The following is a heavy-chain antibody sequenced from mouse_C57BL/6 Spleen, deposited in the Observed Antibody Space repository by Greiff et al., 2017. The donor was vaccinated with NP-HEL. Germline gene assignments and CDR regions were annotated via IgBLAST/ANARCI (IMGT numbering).Heavy chain of an antibody. D-gene: IGHD2-4*01. CDR1: GFSFNTYA. CDR3: VRDYGSFDY. CDR2: IRSKSNNYAT. V-gene: IGHV10-1*01. J-gene: IGHJ2*01. Sequence: EVKLQESGGGLVQPKGSLKLSCAASGFSFNTYAMNWVRQAPGKGLEWVARIRSKSNNYATYYADSVKDRFTISRDDSESMLYLQMNNLKTEDTAMYYCVRDYGSFDYWGQGTTLTVSS.